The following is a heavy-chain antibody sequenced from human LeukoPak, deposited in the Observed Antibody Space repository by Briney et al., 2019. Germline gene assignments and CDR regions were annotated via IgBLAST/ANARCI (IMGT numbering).Heavy chain of an antibody. J-gene: IGHJ4*02. CDR1: GFTFSSYE. Sequence: PGGSLRLSCAASGFTFSSYEMNWVRQAPGKGLEWVSYISSSGSTIYYADSVKGRFTISRDNSKNTLYLQMNSLRAEDTAVYYCAREVPNSSSWGIDYWGQGTLVTVSS. CDR2: ISSSGSTI. V-gene: IGHV3-48*03. D-gene: IGHD6-13*01. CDR3: AREVPNSSSWGIDY.